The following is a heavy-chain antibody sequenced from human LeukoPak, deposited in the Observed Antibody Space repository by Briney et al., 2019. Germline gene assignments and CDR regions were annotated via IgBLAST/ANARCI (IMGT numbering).Heavy chain of an antibody. CDR2: INPSGGGT. CDR1: GYTFTSYY. V-gene: IGHV1-46*01. J-gene: IGHJ4*02. Sequence: ASVKVSCKASGYTFTSYYMHWLRQAPGQGLEWMGIINPSGGGTTYAQKFEGRVTMTRDTSTSTVYMELSSLRSEDTAVYYCAREDDGDADYWGQGTLVTVSS. CDR3: AREDDGDADY. D-gene: IGHD4-17*01.